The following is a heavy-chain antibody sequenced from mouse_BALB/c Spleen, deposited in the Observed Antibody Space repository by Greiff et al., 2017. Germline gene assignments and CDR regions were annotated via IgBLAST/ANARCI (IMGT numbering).Heavy chain of an antibody. CDR3: TRQDYRYSYYAMDY. D-gene: IGHD2-12*01. V-gene: IGHV1-5*01. CDR1: GYSFTSYW. Sequence: EVKLMESGTVLVRPGASVKMSCKASGYSFTSYWMHWVKQRPGQGLEWIGAIYPGNSGTSYNQKFKGKAKLTADKSASTAYMELSSLTNEDSAVYYCTRQDYRYSYYAMDYWGQGTSVTVSS. CDR2: IYPGNSGT. J-gene: IGHJ4*01.